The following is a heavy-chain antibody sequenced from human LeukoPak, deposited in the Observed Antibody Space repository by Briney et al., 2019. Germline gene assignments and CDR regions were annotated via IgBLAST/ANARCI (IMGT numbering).Heavy chain of an antibody. D-gene: IGHD4-11*01. J-gene: IGHJ6*02. Sequence: SVKVSCKASGGTFSSYAISWVRQAPGQGLEWMGRIIPIFGIANYEQKFQGRVTITADKSTSTAYMELSSLRSEDTAVYYCARDAGRLGVTTLPPGGMDVWGQGTTVTVSS. V-gene: IGHV1-69*04. CDR1: GGTFSSYA. CDR3: ARDAGRLGVTTLPPGGMDV. CDR2: IIPIFGIA.